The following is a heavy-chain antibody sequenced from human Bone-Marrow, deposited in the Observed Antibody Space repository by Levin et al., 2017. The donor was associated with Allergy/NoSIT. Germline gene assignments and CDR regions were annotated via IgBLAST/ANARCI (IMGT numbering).Heavy chain of an antibody. V-gene: IGHV3-30*18. D-gene: IGHD6-25*01. CDR2: ISYDGSNK. J-gene: IGHJ6*02. Sequence: PGGSLRLSCAASGFTFSSYGMHWVRQAPGKGLEGVEVISYDGSNKYYADSVKGRFTISRDNSKNTLYLQMNSLRAEDTAVYYCAKVHSGGMDVWGQGTTVTVSS. CDR1: GFTFSSYG. CDR3: AKVHSGGMDV.